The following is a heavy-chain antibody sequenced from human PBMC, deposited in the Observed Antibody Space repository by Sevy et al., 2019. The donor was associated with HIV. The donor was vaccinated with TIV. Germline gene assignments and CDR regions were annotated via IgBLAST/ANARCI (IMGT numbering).Heavy chain of an antibody. CDR1: GYTFTSYD. J-gene: IGHJ5*02. Sequence: GESLKISCKASGYTFTSYDIHWVRQATGQGLEWMGSMNPNIGNTDFAQKFQGRVTMTRDTSISTAYMELSSLRSEDTAVYYCAREGTIFDVDVFDPWGQGTLVTVSS. V-gene: IGHV1-8*01. D-gene: IGHD3-3*01. CDR2: MNPNIGNT. CDR3: AREGTIFDVDVFDP.